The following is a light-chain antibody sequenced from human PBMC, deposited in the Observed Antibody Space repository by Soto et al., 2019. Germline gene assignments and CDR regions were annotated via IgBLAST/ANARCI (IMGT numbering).Light chain of an antibody. CDR2: DVS. V-gene: IGKV3-11*01. CDR3: HHRSSWPAT. Sequence: ETVLTQSPATLPLSPGEGATLSCRASQSVGSALAWYQQKPGQAPRLLIHDVSIRATGVPARFSGSGSGTGFTLTISNLESEDFAVYYCHHRSSWPATFGQGTKVEI. CDR1: QSVGSA. J-gene: IGKJ1*01.